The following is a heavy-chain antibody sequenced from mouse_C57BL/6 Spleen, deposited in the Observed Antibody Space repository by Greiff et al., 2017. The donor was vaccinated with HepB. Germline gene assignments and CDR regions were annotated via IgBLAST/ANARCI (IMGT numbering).Heavy chain of an antibody. D-gene: IGHD1-1*01. J-gene: IGHJ2*01. CDR2: ISYDGSN. CDR1: GYSITSGYY. Sequence: ESGPGLVKPSQSLSLTCSVTGYSITSGYYWNWIRQFPGNKLEWMGYISYDGSNNYNPSLKNRISITRDTSKNQCFLKLNSVTTEDTATYYCARDFYYGSDYWGQGTTLTVSS. V-gene: IGHV3-6*01. CDR3: ARDFYYGSDY.